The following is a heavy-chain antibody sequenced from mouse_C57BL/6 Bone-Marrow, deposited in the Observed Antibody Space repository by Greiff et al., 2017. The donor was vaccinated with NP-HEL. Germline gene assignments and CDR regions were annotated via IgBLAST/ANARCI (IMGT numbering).Heavy chain of an antibody. CDR3: ARSGLRITTVVDSYYLGY. CDR1: GYAFPNYL. Sequence: VQLQQSGAELVRPGTSVKVSCKAPGYAFPNYLIEWVKQRPGQGLEWIGVINPGSGGTNDNEKFKGKATLTADKSSSTAYMQLSSLTSEDSAVYFCARSGLRITTVVDSYYLGYWGQGTTLTVSS. V-gene: IGHV1-54*01. D-gene: IGHD1-1*01. CDR2: INPGSGGT. J-gene: IGHJ2*01.